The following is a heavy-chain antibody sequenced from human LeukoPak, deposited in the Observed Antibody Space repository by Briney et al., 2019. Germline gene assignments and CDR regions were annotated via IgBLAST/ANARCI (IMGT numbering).Heavy chain of an antibody. CDR1: RGSIRTADYY. D-gene: IGHD6-13*01. V-gene: IGHV4-39*01. J-gene: IGHJ5*01. CDR2: IYFSGTP. Sequence: SETLSLTCTVSRGSIRTADYYWTWVRQPPGEGLEWLGSIYFSGTPYFNPSLKSRVAVSVDTSKNQFSLKVTSVNASDTAVYFCARNSSWYAGAWFDSWGQGTLVTVSS. CDR3: ARNSSWYAGAWFDS.